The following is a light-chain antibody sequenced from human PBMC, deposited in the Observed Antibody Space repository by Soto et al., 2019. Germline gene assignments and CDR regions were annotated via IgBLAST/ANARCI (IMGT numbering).Light chain of an antibody. CDR3: QQYGSSPAT. CDR1: QCVTSNY. Sequence: EIVLTQSPGTLSLSPGERATLSCRASQCVTSNYLAWYQQKPGQAPGLLIYGASSRATGIPDRFSGSGSGTDFTLTISRLEPEDFAVYYCQQYGSSPATFGQGTKLEIK. J-gene: IGKJ2*01. CDR2: GAS. V-gene: IGKV3-20*01.